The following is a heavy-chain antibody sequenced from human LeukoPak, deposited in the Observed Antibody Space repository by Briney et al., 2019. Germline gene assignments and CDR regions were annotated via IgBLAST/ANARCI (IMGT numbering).Heavy chain of an antibody. Sequence: GGSLRLSCAASGLTSSSYAMHWVRQAPGKGLEGVAVISYDGTNKYYADSVKGRFTISRDNSRNTLYLQMDSLRAEDTAVYYCARVAGDRSSSWYYFDYWGQGTLVTVSS. CDR3: ARVAGDRSSSWYYFDY. CDR1: GLTSSSYA. J-gene: IGHJ4*02. D-gene: IGHD6-13*01. CDR2: ISYDGTNK. V-gene: IGHV3-30*04.